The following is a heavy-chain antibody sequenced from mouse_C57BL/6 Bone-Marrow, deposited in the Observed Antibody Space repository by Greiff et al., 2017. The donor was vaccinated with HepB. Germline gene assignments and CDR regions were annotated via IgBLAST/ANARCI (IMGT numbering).Heavy chain of an antibody. CDR3: ARGGGVYYAMDY. CDR1: GFTFSSYG. V-gene: IGHV5-6*01. CDR2: ISSGGSYT. Sequence: EVQLVESGGDLVKPGGSLKLSCAASGFTFSSYGMSWVRQTPDKRLEWVATISSGGSYTYYPDSVKGRFTISRDNAKNTLYLQMSSLKSEDTAMYYCARGGGVYYAMDYWGQGTSVTVSS. J-gene: IGHJ4*01.